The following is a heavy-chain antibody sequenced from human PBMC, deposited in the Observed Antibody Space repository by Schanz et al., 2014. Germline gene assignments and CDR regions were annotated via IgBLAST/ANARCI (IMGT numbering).Heavy chain of an antibody. D-gene: IGHD5-12*01. Sequence: EVQLLESGGGLVEPGGSLRLSCAASGFTFSAYAMTWVRQIPGKGLEWVSAISASGGTTYYADSVKGRFTVSRDNSKNTLYLQLNSLRAEDTAVYCCARDFHGYGPHLDYWGQGSLVTVSS. J-gene: IGHJ4*02. CDR3: ARDFHGYGPHLDY. CDR2: ISASGGTT. V-gene: IGHV3-23*01. CDR1: GFTFSAYA.